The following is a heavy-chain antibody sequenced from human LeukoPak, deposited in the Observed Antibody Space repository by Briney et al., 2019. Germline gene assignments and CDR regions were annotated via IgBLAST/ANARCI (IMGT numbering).Heavy chain of an antibody. CDR1: GLTFSSYT. CDR3: AKEITMVRGVIGGGFDP. J-gene: IGHJ5*02. CDR2: ISGSSSTI. D-gene: IGHD3-10*01. Sequence: GGSLRLSCAASGLTFSSYTMNWVRQAPGKGLEWVSYISGSSSTIYYADSVKGRFTISRDNSKSTLYLQTNSLRAEDTAVYYCAKEITMVRGVIGGGFDPWGQGTPVTVSS. V-gene: IGHV3-48*01.